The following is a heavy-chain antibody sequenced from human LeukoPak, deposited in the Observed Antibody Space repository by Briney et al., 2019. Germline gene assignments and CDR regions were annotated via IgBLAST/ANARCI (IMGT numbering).Heavy chain of an antibody. V-gene: IGHV4-34*01. CDR3: ARAQGSGWHRFHWFDP. CDR1: GGSFSGYY. D-gene: IGHD6-19*01. J-gene: IGHJ5*02. CDR2: INHSGST. Sequence: SETLSLTCAVYGGSFSGYYWSWIRQPPGKGLEWIGEINHSGSTNYNPSLKSRVTISVDTSKNQFSLKLSFVTAADTAVYYCARAQGSGWHRFHWFDPWGQGTLVTVSS.